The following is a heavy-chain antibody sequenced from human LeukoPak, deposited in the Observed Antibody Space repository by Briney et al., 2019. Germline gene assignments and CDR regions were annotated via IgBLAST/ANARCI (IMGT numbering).Heavy chain of an antibody. J-gene: IGHJ4*02. CDR1: GFTFSSSTFGSYT. Sequence: GGSLRLSCATSGFTFSSSTFGSYTMNWVRQAPGKGLEWVSSISSTGTYIYYTDSVKGRFTISRDIANSLLYLQMNSLRADDTAVYYCARDLDYSTGFDYWGQGALVTVSS. V-gene: IGHV3-21*01. CDR2: ISSTGTYI. CDR3: ARDLDYSTGFDY. D-gene: IGHD4-11*01.